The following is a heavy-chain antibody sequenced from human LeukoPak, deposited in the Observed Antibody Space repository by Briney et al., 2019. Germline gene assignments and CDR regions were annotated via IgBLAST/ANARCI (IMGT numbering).Heavy chain of an antibody. CDR3: ARDLIAAAGFGAFDI. CDR1: GFTFSSYA. Sequence: GGSLRLSCAASGFTFSSYAMHWVRQAPGKGLEWVAVISYDGSNKYYADSVKGRFTISRDNSKNTLYLQMNRLRAEDTAVYYCARDLIAAAGFGAFDIWGQGTMVTVSS. V-gene: IGHV3-30-3*01. J-gene: IGHJ3*02. CDR2: ISYDGSNK. D-gene: IGHD6-13*01.